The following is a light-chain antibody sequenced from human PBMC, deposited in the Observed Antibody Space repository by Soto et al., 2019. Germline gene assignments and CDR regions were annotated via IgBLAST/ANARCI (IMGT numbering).Light chain of an antibody. Sequence: VLTQSPVTLSVYPGDRVSLSCRASQNIRSDLAWYQHRPGQGPRLLIYGASTRPTNVPARFSGSGSGTEFTLTITSLRSEDSAVYYCQQYSDWPLTFGGGTKVDMK. CDR3: QQYSDWPLT. V-gene: IGKV3-15*01. J-gene: IGKJ4*01. CDR2: GAS. CDR1: QNIRSD.